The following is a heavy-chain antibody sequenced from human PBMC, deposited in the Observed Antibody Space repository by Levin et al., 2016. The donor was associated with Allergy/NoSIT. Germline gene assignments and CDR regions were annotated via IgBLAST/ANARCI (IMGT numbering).Heavy chain of an antibody. CDR2: IYYTGST. V-gene: IGHV4-59*01. D-gene: IGHD2-15*01. J-gene: IGHJ4*02. Sequence: SETLSLTCTISGDSISGSHWSWIRQPPGKGLEWIGYIYYTGSTTYNPSLWSRLSMSLDMSNNQFSLRLKSVTAADTAVYYCARYWRRGFDFWGQGNLVTVSS. CDR3: ARYWRRGFDF. CDR1: GDSISGSH.